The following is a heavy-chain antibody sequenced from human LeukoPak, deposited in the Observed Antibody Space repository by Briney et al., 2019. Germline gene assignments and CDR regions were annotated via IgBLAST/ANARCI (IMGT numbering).Heavy chain of an antibody. J-gene: IGHJ5*02. D-gene: IGHD6-19*01. CDR1: GFSFDDYA. V-gene: IGHV3-9*01. Sequence: PGGFLRLSCAASGFSFDDYAMHWVRQAPGKGLEWVSGISWNSGNVGYADSVQGRFTISRDNAKNSLYLQMNSLRTEDTALYYCAKDRMAGTLGLSWFDPWGQGTLVTVSS. CDR3: AKDRMAGTLGLSWFDP. CDR2: ISWNSGNV.